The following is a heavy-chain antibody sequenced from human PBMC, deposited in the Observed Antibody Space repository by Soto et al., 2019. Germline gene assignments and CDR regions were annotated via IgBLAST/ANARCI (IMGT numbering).Heavy chain of an antibody. J-gene: IGHJ3*02. CDR2: IYPGDSDA. CDR3: ARARVYTPRLEDPFDI. CDR1: GYIFTTYW. Sequence: GESLKISCKGSGYIFTTYWLAWVRQMPGKGLEYMGIIYPGDSDARYSPSFQGQVTISADKSISTAYLQWTSLKASDTAMYYCARARVYTPRLEDPFDIWGQGTMVTV. V-gene: IGHV5-51*01. D-gene: IGHD2-8*01.